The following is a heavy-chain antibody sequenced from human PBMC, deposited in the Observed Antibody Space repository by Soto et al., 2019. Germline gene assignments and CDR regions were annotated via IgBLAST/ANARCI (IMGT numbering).Heavy chain of an antibody. CDR1: GGSLSGYY. D-gene: IGHD2-2*02. CDR2: INHSGGT. J-gene: IGHJ4*02. V-gene: IGHV4-34*01. Sequence: QVQLQQWGAGLLKPSETLSLTCAFYGGSLSGYYLTWIRQPPGKGLEWVGEINHSGGTNYNPSLYGRVTSSLDTSRTQLYLTFYSVTAADAGIYYCAGGETIYGAYASFDHWGQGTLVTVSS. CDR3: AGGETIYGAYASFDH.